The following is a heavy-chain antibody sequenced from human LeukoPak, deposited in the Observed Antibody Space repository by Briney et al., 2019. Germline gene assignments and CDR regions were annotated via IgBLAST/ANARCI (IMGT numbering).Heavy chain of an antibody. J-gene: IGHJ3*02. CDR3: ARDLSPIGSGSDPDAFDI. V-gene: IGHV3-11*01. CDR1: GFTFSDYY. D-gene: IGHD3-10*01. Sequence: PGGSLRLSCAASGFTFSDYYMSWIRQAPGKGLEWVSYISSSGSTIYYADSVKGRFTISRDNAKNSLYLQMNSLRAEDTAVYYCARDLSPIGSGSDPDAFDIWGQGTMVTVSS. CDR2: ISSSGSTI.